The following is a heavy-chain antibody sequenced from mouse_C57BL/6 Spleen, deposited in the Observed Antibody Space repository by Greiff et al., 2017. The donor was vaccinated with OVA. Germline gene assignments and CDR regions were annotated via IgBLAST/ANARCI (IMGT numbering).Heavy chain of an antibody. V-gene: IGHV1-82*01. CDR2: IYPGDGDT. CDR3: ARVGYYVMDY. Sequence: QVQLQQSGPELVKPGASVKISCKASGYAFSSSWMNWVKQRPGKGLEWIGRIYPGDGDTNYNGKFKGKATLTADKSSSTAYMQLSSLTSEDSAVYFCARVGYYVMDYWGQGTSVTVSS. CDR1: GYAFSSSW. J-gene: IGHJ4*01.